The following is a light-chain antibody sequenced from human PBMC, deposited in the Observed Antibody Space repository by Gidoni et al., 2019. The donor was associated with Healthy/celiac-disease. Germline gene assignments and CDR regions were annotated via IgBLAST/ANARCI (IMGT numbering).Light chain of an antibody. CDR3: QQYYSTPQT. V-gene: IGKV1-NL1*01. J-gene: IGKJ1*01. CDR1: QGISNW. CDR2: AAS. Sequence: DIQMTQSPSSLSASVGDRVTITCRASQGISNWLAWYQQKPGKAPKLLRYAASRLESGVPSRFSGSGSGTDYTLTISSLQPEDFATYYCQQYYSTPQTFXQXTKVEIK.